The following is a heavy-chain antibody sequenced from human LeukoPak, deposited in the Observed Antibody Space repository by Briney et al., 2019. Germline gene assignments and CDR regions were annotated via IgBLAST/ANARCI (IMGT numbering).Heavy chain of an antibody. CDR1: GFTFSSYW. Sequence: GGSLRLSCAASGFTFSSYWMSWVRQAPGKGLEWVAYIKQDVTEKYYVDSVKGRFSISRDNAKNSLYLQMNSLRAEDTAVYYCARDPGDCSSTSCYRMYNWFDPWGQGTLVTVSS. J-gene: IGHJ5*02. CDR2: IKQDVTEK. V-gene: IGHV3-7*01. D-gene: IGHD2-2*01. CDR3: ARDPGDCSSTSCYRMYNWFDP.